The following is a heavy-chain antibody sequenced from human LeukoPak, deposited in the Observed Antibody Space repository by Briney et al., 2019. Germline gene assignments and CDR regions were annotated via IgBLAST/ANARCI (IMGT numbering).Heavy chain of an antibody. CDR3: ARHRVVVVPAVDDAFDI. J-gene: IGHJ3*02. CDR2: IYYSGST. V-gene: IGHV4-39*01. CDR1: GGSISSRSYY. D-gene: IGHD2-2*01. Sequence: SETLSRTCTVSGGSISSRSYYWGWIRQPPGKGLEWIGSIYYSGSTYYNQSLKTRVTISVDTSKNRFSLKLSSVTAADTAVYYCARHRVVVVPAVDDAFDIWGQGTMVTVSS.